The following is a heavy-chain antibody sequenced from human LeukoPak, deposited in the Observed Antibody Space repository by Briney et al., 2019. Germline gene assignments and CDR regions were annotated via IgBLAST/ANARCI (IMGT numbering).Heavy chain of an antibody. Sequence: SVKVSCKASGGTFSSYAISWVRQAPGQGLEWMGRIIPIFGTANYAQKFQGRVTITADESTSTAYMELSSLRSEDTAVYYCARDLFGYSSSQDYWGQGTLVTVSA. CDR2: IIPIFGTA. D-gene: IGHD6-6*01. CDR3: ARDLFGYSSSQDY. J-gene: IGHJ4*02. CDR1: GGTFSSYA. V-gene: IGHV1-69*13.